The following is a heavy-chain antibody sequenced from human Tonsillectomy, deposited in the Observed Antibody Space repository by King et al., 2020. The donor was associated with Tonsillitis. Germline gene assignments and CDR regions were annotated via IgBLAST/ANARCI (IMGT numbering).Heavy chain of an antibody. CDR1: GFTFNSYW. CDR2: IKEDGSET. Sequence: QLVQSGGGLVQPGGSLRLSCAASGFTFNSYWMNWFRQAPGKGLEWVANIKEDGSETYYVGSVRGRFTISRDNANNSLSLQMNSLRAEDTAVYYCVRGTTIPGTDYWGQGTLVIVSS. CDR3: VRGTTIPGTDY. D-gene: IGHD2/OR15-2a*01. J-gene: IGHJ4*02. V-gene: IGHV3-7*01.